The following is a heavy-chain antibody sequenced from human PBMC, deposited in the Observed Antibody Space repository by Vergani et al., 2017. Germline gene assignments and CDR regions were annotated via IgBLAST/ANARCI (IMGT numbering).Heavy chain of an antibody. CDR3: ARTESFILRYFHWAL. Sequence: EKQLVQSGSETKKPGESLKISCQAFGYIFSNFWIGWVRQRPGRGLEWMGIIYHSGGAYYNPSLKGRVTISVDTSKNQFSLEVTSVTAADTAIYFCARTESFILRYFHWALWGQGTLVTVSS. CDR1: GYIFSNFW. CDR2: IYHSGGA. D-gene: IGHD3-9*01. J-gene: IGHJ4*02. V-gene: IGHV5-51*01.